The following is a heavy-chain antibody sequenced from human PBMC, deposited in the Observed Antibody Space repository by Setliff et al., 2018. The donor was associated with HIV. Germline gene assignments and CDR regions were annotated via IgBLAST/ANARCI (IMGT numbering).Heavy chain of an antibody. CDR2: IYASGST. Sequence: PSETLSLTCSVSGDSTSKYSWSWIRQPAGKGLEWIGRIYASGSTNYNPSLKGRVTMSVDTSKNQLTLKLTSLTAADTGVYYCAGDFLNAGFDYWGRGSLVTVXS. CDR3: AGDFLNAGFDY. V-gene: IGHV4-4*07. J-gene: IGHJ4*02. CDR1: GDSTSKYS.